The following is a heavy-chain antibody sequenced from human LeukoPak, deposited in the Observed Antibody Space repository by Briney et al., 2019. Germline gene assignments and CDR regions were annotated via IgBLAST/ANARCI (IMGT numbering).Heavy chain of an antibody. J-gene: IGHJ5*02. CDR3: ARGSLTVDP. Sequence: PSETLSLTCSVSGAFISRGPYYWSWIRQPAGKGLEWIGRVSSSGSTNYNPSLNSRVTISLDTSKNQFSLNLNSVTAADTAVYFCARGSLTVDPWGQGTLVTVSS. CDR2: VSSSGST. V-gene: IGHV4-61*02. CDR1: GAFISRGPYY.